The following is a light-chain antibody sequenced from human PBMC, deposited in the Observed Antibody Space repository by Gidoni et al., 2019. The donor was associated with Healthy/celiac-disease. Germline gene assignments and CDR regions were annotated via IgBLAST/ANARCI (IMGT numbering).Light chain of an antibody. CDR1: QSVSSN. Sequence: IVMTQSPATLSVSPGERATLSCRASQSVSSNFAWYQQKPGQAPRLLIYGASTSATGSPARFSGSWSGTEFTLTNSSLQSEDFAVYYCQQYNNWPPYTFGQGTKLEIK. V-gene: IGKV3-15*01. CDR3: QQYNNWPPYT. CDR2: GAS. J-gene: IGKJ2*01.